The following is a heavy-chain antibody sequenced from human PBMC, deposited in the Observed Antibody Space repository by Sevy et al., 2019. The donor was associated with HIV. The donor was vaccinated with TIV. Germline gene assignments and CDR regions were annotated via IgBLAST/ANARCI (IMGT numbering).Heavy chain of an antibody. CDR1: GFTFSDNN. J-gene: IGHJ3*02. CDR2: SRNKAISYST. D-gene: IGHD2-15*01. V-gene: IGHV3-72*01. Sequence: GGSLRLSCVASGFTFSDNNMDWVRQAPGKGLEWVGRSRNKAISYSTEYAASVKGRFTISRDDSTKSLYLQMNSLKTEDTAVYYGVRGGYCSGGSCYSVAFDIWGQGTMVTVSS. CDR3: VRGGYCSGGSCYSVAFDI.